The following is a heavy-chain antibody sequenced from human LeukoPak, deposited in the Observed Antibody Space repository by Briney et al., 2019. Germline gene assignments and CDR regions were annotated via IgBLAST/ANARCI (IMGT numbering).Heavy chain of an antibody. Sequence: ASVKVSCKASGYTFTGYYMHWVRQAPGQGLEWMGWINPNSGGTNYAQKFQGRVTMTRDTSISTAYMELSRLRSDDTAVYYCARGMLTYPQKYCSGGSCYSSDPWGQGTLVTVSS. V-gene: IGHV1-2*02. D-gene: IGHD2-15*01. CDR2: INPNSGGT. CDR3: ARGMLTYPQKYCSGGSCYSSDP. J-gene: IGHJ5*02. CDR1: GYTFTGYY.